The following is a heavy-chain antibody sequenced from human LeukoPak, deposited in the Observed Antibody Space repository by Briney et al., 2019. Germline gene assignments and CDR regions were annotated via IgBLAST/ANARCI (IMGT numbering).Heavy chain of an antibody. CDR2: IYSGGST. J-gene: IGHJ4*02. Sequence: GGSLRLSCAASGFTVSSNYMSWVRQAPGKGLEWVSVIYSGGSTYYADAVKGRFTISRDNSKNTLYLQMNSLKAEDTAVYYCARDPYSSSSGILFDYWRQGTLVSVSS. V-gene: IGHV3-66*02. CDR3: ARDPYSSSSGILFDY. D-gene: IGHD6-6*01. CDR1: GFTVSSNY.